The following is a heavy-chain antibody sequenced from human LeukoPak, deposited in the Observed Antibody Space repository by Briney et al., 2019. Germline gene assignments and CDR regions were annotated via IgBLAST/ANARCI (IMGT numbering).Heavy chain of an antibody. CDR2: ISAYNGNT. V-gene: IGHV1-18*01. CDR1: GYTFTSYG. J-gene: IGHJ1*01. CDR3: ARLGGIAVAGGLFQH. D-gene: IGHD6-19*01. Sequence: ASVKVSCKASGYTFTSYGISWVRQAPGQGLEWMGWISAYNGNTNYAQKLQGRVTMTTDTSTSTAYMELRSLRSDDTVVYYCARLGGIAVAGGLFQHWGQGTLVTVSS.